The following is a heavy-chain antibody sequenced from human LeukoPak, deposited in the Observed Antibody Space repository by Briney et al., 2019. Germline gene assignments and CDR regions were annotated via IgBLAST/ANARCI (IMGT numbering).Heavy chain of an antibody. Sequence: SETLSLTCTVSGGSISSGGYYWSWIRKQPGKGLEWIGYIYYSGSTYYNPSLKSRVTISVDTSKNQFSLKLSSVTAADTAVYYCARSYCSSTSCSPYYYYYMDVWGKGTTVTVSS. CDR1: GGSISSGGYY. CDR2: IYYSGST. D-gene: IGHD2-2*01. V-gene: IGHV4-31*03. J-gene: IGHJ6*03. CDR3: ARSYCSSTSCSPYYYYYMDV.